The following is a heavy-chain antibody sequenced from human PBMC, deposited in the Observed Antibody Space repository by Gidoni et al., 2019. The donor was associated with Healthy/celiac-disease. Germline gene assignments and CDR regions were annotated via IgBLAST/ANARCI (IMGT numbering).Heavy chain of an antibody. V-gene: IGHV4-34*01. CDR1: GGSFSGYY. Sequence: QVQLQQWDAGLLKPSETLSLTCAVYGGSFSGYYWSWIRQPPGKGLEWIGEINHSGSTNYNPSLKSRVTISVDTSKNQFSLKLSSVTAADTAVYYCARQVGTYGSGSYYKEDNWFDPWGQGTLVTVSS. CDR3: ARQVGTYGSGSYYKEDNWFDP. CDR2: INHSGST. D-gene: IGHD3-10*01. J-gene: IGHJ5*02.